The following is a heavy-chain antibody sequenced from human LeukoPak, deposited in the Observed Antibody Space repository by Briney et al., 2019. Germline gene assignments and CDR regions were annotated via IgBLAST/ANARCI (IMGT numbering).Heavy chain of an antibody. CDR1: GFTFSSYA. CDR3: ARGIQRFDP. D-gene: IGHD5-18*01. Sequence: GGSLRLSCTAPGFTFSSYAIHWIRQAPGKGLEWVALVWHDGSNRYYADSVKGRFTISRDNAKNSLYLQMNDLRAEDTAVYYCARGIQRFDPWGQGTLVTVSS. J-gene: IGHJ5*02. V-gene: IGHV3-33*01. CDR2: VWHDGSNR.